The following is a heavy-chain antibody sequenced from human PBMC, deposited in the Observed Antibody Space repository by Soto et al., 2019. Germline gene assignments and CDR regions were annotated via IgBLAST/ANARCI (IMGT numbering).Heavy chain of an antibody. V-gene: IGHV3-30*18. CDR3: AKGSGYYYYFDY. D-gene: IGHD3-22*01. Sequence: PGGSLRLSCAASGFTFSSYGMHWVRQAPGKGLEWVAVISYDGSNKYYADSVKGRFTISRDNSKNTLYLQMNSLRAEDTAVYYCAKGSGYYYYFDYWGQGTLVTVSS. CDR1: GFTFSSYG. J-gene: IGHJ4*02. CDR2: ISYDGSNK.